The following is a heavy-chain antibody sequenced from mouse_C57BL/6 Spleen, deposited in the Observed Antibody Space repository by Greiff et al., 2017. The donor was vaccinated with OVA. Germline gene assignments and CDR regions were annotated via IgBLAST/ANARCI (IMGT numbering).Heavy chain of an antibody. CDR1: GYAFSSYW. Sequence: VQVVESGAELVKPGASVKISCKASGYAFSSYWMNWVKQRPGKGLEWIGQIYPGDGDTNYNGKFKGKATLTADKSSSTAYMQLSSLTSEDSAVYFCARDGGYDPFDYWGQGTTLTVSS. CDR2: IYPGDGDT. V-gene: IGHV1-80*01. D-gene: IGHD2-2*01. CDR3: ARDGGYDPFDY. J-gene: IGHJ2*01.